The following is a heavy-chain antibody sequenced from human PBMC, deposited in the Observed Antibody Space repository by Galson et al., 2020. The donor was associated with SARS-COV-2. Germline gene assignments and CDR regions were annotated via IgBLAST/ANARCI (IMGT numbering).Heavy chain of an antibody. CDR2: IDWDDDK. V-gene: IGHV2-70*01. CDR3: ARSYESSGYYYDNCDY. D-gene: IGHD3-22*01. Sequence: SGPTLVKPTQTLTLTCTFSGFSLSTSGMCVSWIRQPPGKALEWLALIDWDDDKYFSTSLKTRLTISKDTSKNQVVLTMTNMDPVDTATYYCARSYESSGYYYDNCDYWGQGTLVTVSS. CDR1: GFSLSTSGMC. J-gene: IGHJ4*02.